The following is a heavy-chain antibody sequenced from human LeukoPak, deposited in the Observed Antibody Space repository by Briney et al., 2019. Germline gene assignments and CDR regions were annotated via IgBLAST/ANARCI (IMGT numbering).Heavy chain of an antibody. CDR1: GLTFSNYA. CDR3: AEDRLHH. V-gene: IGHV3-23*01. Sequence: GGSLRLSCAASGLTFSNYAMSWVRQAPGKGLEWVSGISDSGGSTYYADSVKGRFTISRDNSKNTVFLQMNSLRAEDTALYYCAEDRLHHWGQGTLVTVSS. J-gene: IGHJ5*02. CDR2: ISDSGGST.